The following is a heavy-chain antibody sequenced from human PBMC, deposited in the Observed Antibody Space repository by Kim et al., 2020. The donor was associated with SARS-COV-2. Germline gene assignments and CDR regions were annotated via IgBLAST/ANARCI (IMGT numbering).Heavy chain of an antibody. D-gene: IGHD2-15*01. Sequence: GGSLRLSCAASGFKFDEFAMHWVRQAPGKGLEWVASINWNNDRGYGDSVRGRFTISRDNARKSLYLQMSSLRAEDTAFYYCVKDVTAPAVVLRDTSLAFDIWGQGTLVSVSS. CDR3: VKDVTAPAVVLRDTSLAFDI. J-gene: IGHJ3*02. V-gene: IGHV3-9*01. CDR1: GFKFDEFA. CDR2: INWNNDR.